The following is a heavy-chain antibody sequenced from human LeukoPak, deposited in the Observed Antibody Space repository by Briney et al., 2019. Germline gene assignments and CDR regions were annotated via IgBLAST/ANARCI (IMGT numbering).Heavy chain of an antibody. D-gene: IGHD5-18*01. CDR2: IYSSGST. CDR3: ARGHSYGYGWCDP. V-gene: IGHV4-59*01. J-gene: IGHJ5*02. Sequence: PSETLSLTCTVSGGSISSYYWSWIRQPPGKGLDWIGYIYSSGSTNYNPSLKSRVTISVDPSNNQFSLKLTSVTAADTAVYYCARGHSYGYGWCDPWGQGTLVTVSS. CDR1: GGSISSYY.